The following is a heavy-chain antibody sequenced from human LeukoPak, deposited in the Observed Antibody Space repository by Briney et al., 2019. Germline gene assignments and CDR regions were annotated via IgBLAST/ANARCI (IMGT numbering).Heavy chain of an antibody. CDR2: ISYGGSNK. CDR3: AKGDYGDGPPDY. D-gene: IGHD4-17*01. J-gene: IGHJ4*02. Sequence: GGSLRLSCAASGFTFSSYGMHWVRQAPGKGLEWVAVISYGGSNKYYADSVKGRFTISRDNSKNTLYLQMNSLRAEDTAVYYCAKGDYGDGPPDYWGQGTLVTVSS. CDR1: GFTFSSYG. V-gene: IGHV3-30*18.